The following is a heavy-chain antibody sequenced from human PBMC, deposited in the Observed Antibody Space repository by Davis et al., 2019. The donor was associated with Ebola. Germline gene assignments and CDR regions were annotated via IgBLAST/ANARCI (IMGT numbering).Heavy chain of an antibody. J-gene: IGHJ4*02. D-gene: IGHD3-3*01. Sequence: ASVKVSCKASGYTFTSYGISWVRQAPGQGLEWMGWISAYNGNTNYAQKLQGRVTMTTDTSTSTAYMELRSLRSDDTAVYYCARESYYDFWSGYDYWGQGTLVTVSS. CDR2: ISAYNGNT. CDR1: GYTFTSYG. CDR3: ARESYYDFWSGYDY. V-gene: IGHV1-18*01.